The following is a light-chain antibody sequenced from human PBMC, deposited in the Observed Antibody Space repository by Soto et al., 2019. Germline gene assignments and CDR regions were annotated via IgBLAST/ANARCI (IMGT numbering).Light chain of an antibody. CDR1: SSNIGAGYD. V-gene: IGLV1-40*01. CDR3: QSYDSSLSGWM. CDR2: GYT. Sequence: QSVLTQPPSVSGAPGQRVTISCTGSSSNIGAGYDVQWYQQVPGTAPKLLIYGYTTRPSGVPDRFSGSKSGTSASLAITGLQAEDEADYYCQSYDSSLSGWMFGGGTRSPS. J-gene: IGLJ3*02.